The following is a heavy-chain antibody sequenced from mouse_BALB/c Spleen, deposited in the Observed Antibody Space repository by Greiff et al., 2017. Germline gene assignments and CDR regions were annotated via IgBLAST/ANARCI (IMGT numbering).Heavy chain of an antibody. V-gene: IGHV3-2*02. CDR1: GYSITSDYA. J-gene: IGHJ3*01. D-gene: IGHD2-1*01. CDR2: ISYSGST. Sequence: EVKLVESGPGLVKPSQSLSLTCTVTGYSITSDYAWNWIRQFPGNKLEWMGYISYSGSTSYNPSLKSRISITRDTSKNQFFLQLNSVTTEDTATYYCARSGGKRFAYWGQGTLVTVSA. CDR3: ARSGGKRFAY.